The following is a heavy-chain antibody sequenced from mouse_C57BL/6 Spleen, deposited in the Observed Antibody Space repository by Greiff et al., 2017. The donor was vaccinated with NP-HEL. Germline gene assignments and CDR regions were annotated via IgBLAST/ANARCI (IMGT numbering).Heavy chain of an antibody. Sequence: QVQLQQSGAELVRPGASVTLSCKASGYTFTDYEMHWVKQTPVHGLEWIGAIDPETGGTAYNQKFKGKAILTADKSSSTAYMELRSLTSEDSAVYYCTRERGIYYDYSMDYWGQGTSVTVSS. V-gene: IGHV1-15*01. CDR2: IDPETGGT. CDR1: GYTFTDYE. CDR3: TRERGIYYDYSMDY. J-gene: IGHJ4*01. D-gene: IGHD2-4*01.